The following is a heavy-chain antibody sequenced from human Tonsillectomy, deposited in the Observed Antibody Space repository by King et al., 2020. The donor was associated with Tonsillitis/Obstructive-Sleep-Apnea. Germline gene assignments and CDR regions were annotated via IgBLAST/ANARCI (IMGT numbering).Heavy chain of an antibody. Sequence: VQLVESGGGVVQPGRSLRLSCAASGFTFSSYAMHWVRQAPGKGLLWVAVISYDGSIKYFADSVKGRFTISRDNSKNTLYLQMNSLRAEDTAVYYCARDKTSCDSSGLDYWGQGTLVTVSS. V-gene: IGHV3-30*04. J-gene: IGHJ4*02. D-gene: IGHD3-22*01. CDR1: GFTFSSYA. CDR3: ARDKTSCDSSGLDY. CDR2: ISYDGSIK.